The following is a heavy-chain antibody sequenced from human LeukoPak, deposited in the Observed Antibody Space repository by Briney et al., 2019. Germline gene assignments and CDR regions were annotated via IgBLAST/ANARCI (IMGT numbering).Heavy chain of an antibody. CDR3: AKDIGSQSYYGMDV. D-gene: IGHD3-16*02. J-gene: IGHJ6*02. CDR1: GFSLSDYG. CDR2: ITTNSAK. Sequence: GGSLRLSCAASGFSLSDYGISWARQAPVKGLEWISYITTNSAKFYADSVKGRFTISRDNAKNSLYLQMNSLRAEDTALYYCAKDIGSQSYYGMDVWGQGTTVTVSS. V-gene: IGHV3-69-1*01.